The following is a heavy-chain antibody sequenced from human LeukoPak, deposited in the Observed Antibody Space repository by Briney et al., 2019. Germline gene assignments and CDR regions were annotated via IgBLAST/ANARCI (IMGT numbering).Heavy chain of an antibody. Sequence: PSETLSLTCTVSGGSISSYYWSWIRQPPGKGLEWIGYIYYSGSTNYNPSLKSRVTISVDTSKNQFSLKLSSVTAADTAVYYCARVATMIVGGVDIWGQGTMVTVSS. D-gene: IGHD3-22*01. CDR2: IYYSGST. CDR3: ARVATMIVGGVDI. J-gene: IGHJ3*02. V-gene: IGHV4-59*01. CDR1: GGSISSYY.